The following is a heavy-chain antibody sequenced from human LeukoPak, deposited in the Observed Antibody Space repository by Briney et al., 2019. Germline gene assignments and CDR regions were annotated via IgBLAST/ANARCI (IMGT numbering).Heavy chain of an antibody. V-gene: IGHV3-74*01. CDR3: ATDLDYGGYSHFDF. CDR1: GFTFSSYW. D-gene: IGHD4-23*01. Sequence: PGGFLRLSCAASGFTFSSYWMHWVRQGPGKGLVWVSRIKSAGSSIRYADFVKGRFTISRDNAKNTLWLQMNSLRAEDTAVYYCATDLDYGGYSHFDFWGQGTLVTVSS. CDR2: IKSAGSSI. J-gene: IGHJ4*02.